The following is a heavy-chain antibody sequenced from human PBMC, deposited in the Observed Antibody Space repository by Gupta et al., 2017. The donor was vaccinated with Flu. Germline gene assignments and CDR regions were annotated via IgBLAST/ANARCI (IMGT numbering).Heavy chain of an antibody. CDR3: ARNRGWEQFDY. CDR1: GFTFSHPW. D-gene: IGHD5-24*01. V-gene: IGHV3-7*01. CDR2: INQDGSTK. Sequence: EVQLVDSGGGLVQPGGSLRLSCAASGFTFSHPWMNWVRQAPGKGLEWVANINQDGSTKNYVDSLKGRFTVSRDNAKNSLYRQMDSLRAEDTAVYFCARNRGWEQFDYWGQGTLVTVSS. J-gene: IGHJ4*02.